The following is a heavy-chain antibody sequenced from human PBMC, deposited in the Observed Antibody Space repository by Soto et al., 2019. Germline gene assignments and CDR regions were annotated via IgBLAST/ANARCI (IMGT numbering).Heavy chain of an antibody. V-gene: IGHV1-69*13. J-gene: IGHJ5*02. CDR3: ARVVPTTPAIAARLFNWFDP. D-gene: IGHD6-6*01. CDR2: IIPIFGTA. CDR1: GGTFSSYA. Sequence: SVKVSCKASGGTFSSYAISWVRQAPGQGLEWMGGIIPIFGTANYAQKFQGRVTITADESTSTAYMELSSLRSDDTAVYYCARVVPTTPAIAARLFNWFDPWGQGTLVTVSS.